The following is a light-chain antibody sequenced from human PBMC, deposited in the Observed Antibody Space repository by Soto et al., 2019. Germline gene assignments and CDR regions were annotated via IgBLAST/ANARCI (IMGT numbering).Light chain of an antibody. J-gene: IGLJ1*01. CDR1: SSDVGGYNY. CDR3: TSFTSASTYV. V-gene: IGLV2-8*01. Sequence: QSALTQPPSASGSPGQSVTISCTGTSSDVGGYNYVSWYQHHPGKAPKLMIYEVSNRPSGVPDRFFGYKSGNTASLTVSGLQAEDEADYYCTSFTSASTYVFGSGTKVTVL. CDR2: EVS.